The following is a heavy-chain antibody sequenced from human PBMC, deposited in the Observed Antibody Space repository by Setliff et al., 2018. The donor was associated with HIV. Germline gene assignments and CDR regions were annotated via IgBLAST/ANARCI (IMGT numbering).Heavy chain of an antibody. CDR3: AKCGGTCWHNFFGP. V-gene: IGHV3-7*03. CDR1: GFTFSSYW. CDR2: IKQDGSEK. D-gene: IGHD2-15*01. Sequence: PGGSLRLSCAASGFTFSSYWMSWVRQAPGKGLEWVANIKQDGSEKYYVDSVKGRFTISRDNAKNSLDVQMNSLRAEDTAVYYCAKCGGTCWHNFFGPWGQGTLVTVSS. J-gene: IGHJ5*02.